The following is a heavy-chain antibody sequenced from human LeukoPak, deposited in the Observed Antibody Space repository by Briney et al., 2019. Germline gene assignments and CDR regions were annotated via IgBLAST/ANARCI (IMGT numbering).Heavy chain of an antibody. J-gene: IGHJ4*02. CDR3: ARGLASGYPPIPFDY. CDR2: IKQDGSEK. Sequence: GGSLRLSCVASGFTFSSRDWMTWVRQAPGKGLEWVANIKQDGSEKNYVDSVKGRFTISRDNAKNSVDLQMNSLRVEDTAVYYCARGLASGYPPIPFDYWGQGTPVTVSS. CDR1: GFTFSSRDW. D-gene: IGHD3-3*01. V-gene: IGHV3-7*04.